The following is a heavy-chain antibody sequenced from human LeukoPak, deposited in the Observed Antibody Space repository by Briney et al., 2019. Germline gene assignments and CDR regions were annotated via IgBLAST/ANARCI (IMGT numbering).Heavy chain of an antibody. CDR1: GYTFTTYW. V-gene: IGHV5-51*01. CDR2: IYPGDSVT. D-gene: IGHD6-13*01. CDR3: ARGVFSSIDGLDY. J-gene: IGHJ4*02. Sequence: GESLKISCKGSGYTFTTYWIGWVRQMPGKGLEWMGVIYPGDSVTRYSPSFQGQVTISVDRSISTAYLQWNSLKASDTAIYYCARGVFSSIDGLDYWGQGTLVTVSS.